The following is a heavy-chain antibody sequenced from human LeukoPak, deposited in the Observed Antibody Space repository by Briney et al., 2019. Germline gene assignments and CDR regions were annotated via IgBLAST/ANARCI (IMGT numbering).Heavy chain of an antibody. CDR1: GGTFSSYA. J-gene: IGHJ5*02. CDR2: IIPILGIA. V-gene: IGHV1-69*04. Sequence: SVKVSCKASGGTFSSYAISWVRQAPGQGLEWMGRIIPILGIANYAQKFQGRVTMTEDTSTDTAYMELSSLRSEDTAVYYCATHYYDSSEDWFDPWGQGTLVTVSS. CDR3: ATHYYDSSEDWFDP. D-gene: IGHD3-22*01.